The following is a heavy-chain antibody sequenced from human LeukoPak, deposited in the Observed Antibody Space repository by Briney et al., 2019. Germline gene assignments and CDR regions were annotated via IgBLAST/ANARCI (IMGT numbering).Heavy chain of an antibody. CDR3: ARLIGYGGNAFDL. CDR1: GXTFSVYW. Sequence: PGGSLRLSCAASGXTFSVYWMHWVRQVPGKGLVWVSRINGDGSTTTYADSVKGRFTISRDNAKNTVYVQMNSLRAEDTAVYYCARLIGYGGNAFDLWGQGTMVTVSS. V-gene: IGHV3-74*01. CDR2: INGDGSTT. D-gene: IGHD4-23*01. J-gene: IGHJ3*01.